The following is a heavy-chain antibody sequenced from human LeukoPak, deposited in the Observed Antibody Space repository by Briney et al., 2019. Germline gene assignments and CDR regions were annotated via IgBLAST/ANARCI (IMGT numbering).Heavy chain of an antibody. V-gene: IGHV1-69*13. CDR1: GGTFSSYA. J-gene: IGHJ4*02. D-gene: IGHD6-13*01. Sequence: SAKVSCKASGGTFSSYAISWVRQAPGQGLEWMGGINPIFGTANYAQKFQGRVTITADESTSTAYMELSSLRSEDTAVYYCARPSDHRVSWYYFDYWGQGTLVTVSS. CDR3: ARPSDHRVSWYYFDY. CDR2: INPIFGTA.